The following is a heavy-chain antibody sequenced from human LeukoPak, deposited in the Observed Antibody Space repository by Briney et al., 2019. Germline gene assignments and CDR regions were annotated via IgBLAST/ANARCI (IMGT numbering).Heavy chain of an antibody. D-gene: IGHD6-6*01. Sequence: GESLNITCKGAGYSFTCYWIGWLRQTAGKRLEWMGIIYNGDSDTRYIPSFQGQFTISADKSISTAYLQWSSLKASDTAMYYCARHPGGYSSSPGYYYMDVWGKGTTVTVSS. CDR2: IYNGDSDT. V-gene: IGHV5-51*01. J-gene: IGHJ6*03. CDR3: ARHPGGYSSSPGYYYMDV. CDR1: GYSFTCYW.